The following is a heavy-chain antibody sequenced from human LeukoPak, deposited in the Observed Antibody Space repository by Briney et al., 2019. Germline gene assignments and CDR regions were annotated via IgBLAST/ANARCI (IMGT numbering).Heavy chain of an antibody. Sequence: LSLTCTVSGGSISSSSYYWGWIRQAPGKGLEWVSYISGSGNTMYYADSVKGRFTISRDNAKNSLFLQMNSLRADDTAVYYCAGDPPHYWGQGTLVTVSS. J-gene: IGHJ4*02. CDR3: AGDPPHY. V-gene: IGHV3-11*04. CDR1: GGSISSSSYY. CDR2: ISGSGNTM.